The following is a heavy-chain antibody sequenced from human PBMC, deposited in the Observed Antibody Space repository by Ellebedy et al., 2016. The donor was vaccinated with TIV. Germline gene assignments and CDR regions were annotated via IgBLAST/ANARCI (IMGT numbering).Heavy chain of an antibody. D-gene: IGHD2-2*01. CDR2: IDPSDSYT. J-gene: IGHJ5*02. Sequence: GESLKISCKGSGYSFTSYWISWVRQMPGKGLEWMGRIDPSDSYTNYSPSFQGHVTISADKSISTAYLQWSSLKASDTAMYYCASLGYCSSTSCSNWFDPWGQGTLVTVSS. CDR1: GYSFTSYW. CDR3: ASLGYCSSTSCSNWFDP. V-gene: IGHV5-10-1*01.